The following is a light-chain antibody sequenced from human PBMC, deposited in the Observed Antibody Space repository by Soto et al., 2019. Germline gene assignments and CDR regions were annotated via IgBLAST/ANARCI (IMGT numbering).Light chain of an antibody. CDR2: EVN. CDR1: NSDVGAYDY. V-gene: IGLV2-14*01. Sequence: QSALTQPASVSGSPGQSITISCTGTNSDVGAYDYVSWYQEHPGKAPKLIIYEVNDRPSGVSTRFSASKSDNTASLTISGLQPDDEADYYCCSYTTNNTWVFGGVTKLTVL. J-gene: IGLJ3*02. CDR3: CSYTTNNTWV.